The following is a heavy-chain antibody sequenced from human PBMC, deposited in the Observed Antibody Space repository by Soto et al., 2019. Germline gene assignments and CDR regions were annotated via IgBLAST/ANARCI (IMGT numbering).Heavy chain of an antibody. D-gene: IGHD6-19*01. J-gene: IGHJ2*01. CDR2: INHSGST. V-gene: IGHV4-34*01. Sequence: QVQLQRWGAGLLKPSETLSLTCAVYGGSFSGYYWSWIRQPPGKGLEWIGEINHSGSTNYNPSLKSRVTISVDTSKNQFSLKLSSVTAADTAVYYCARGSVAGLSGYWYFDLWGRGTLVTVSS. CDR3: ARGSVAGLSGYWYFDL. CDR1: GGSFSGYY.